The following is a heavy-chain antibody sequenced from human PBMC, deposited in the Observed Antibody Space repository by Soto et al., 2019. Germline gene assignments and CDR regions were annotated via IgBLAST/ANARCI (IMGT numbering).Heavy chain of an antibody. CDR2: IYHSGST. CDR3: AIVPDY. J-gene: IGHJ4*02. D-gene: IGHD2-2*01. V-gene: IGHV4-30-2*01. CDR1: GGSISSGGYS. Sequence: SETLSLTWAVSGGSISSGGYSWSWIRQPPGKGLEWIGYIYHSGSTYYNPSLKSRVTISVDRSKNQFSLKLSSVTAADTAVYYCAIVPDYWGQGTPVTSPQ.